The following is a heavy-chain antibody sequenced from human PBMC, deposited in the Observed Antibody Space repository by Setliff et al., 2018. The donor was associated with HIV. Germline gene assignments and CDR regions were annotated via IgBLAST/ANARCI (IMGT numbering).Heavy chain of an antibody. D-gene: IGHD6-19*01. J-gene: IGHJ3*02. CDR2: INWNGGGT. CDR3: VRDKWLVPDTFDI. Sequence: PGGSLRLSCAVSGFTFEDYGMSWVRQAPGKGLEWVSGINWNGGGTGYVDSVKGRFTISRDNAKNSLYLQMNSLRAEDMALYYCVRDKWLVPDTFDIWGQGTMVTVSS. V-gene: IGHV3-20*04. CDR1: GFTFEDYG.